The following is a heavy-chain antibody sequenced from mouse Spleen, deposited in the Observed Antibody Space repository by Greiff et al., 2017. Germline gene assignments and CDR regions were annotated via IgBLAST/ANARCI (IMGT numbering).Heavy chain of an antibody. J-gene: IGHJ2*01. CDR1: GYTFTDYY. CDR3: AREERWLLDY. D-gene: IGHD2-3*01. CDR2: IYPGSGNT. Sequence: QVQLQQSGAELVRPGASVKLSCKASGYTFTDYYINWVKQRPGQGLEWIARIYPGSGNTYYNEKFKGKATLTAETSSSTAYMQLSSLTSEDSAVYFCAREERWLLDYWGQGTTLTGSS. V-gene: IGHV1-76*01.